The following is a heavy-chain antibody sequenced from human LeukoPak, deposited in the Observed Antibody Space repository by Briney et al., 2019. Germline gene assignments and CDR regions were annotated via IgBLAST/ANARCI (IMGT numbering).Heavy chain of an antibody. J-gene: IGHJ5*01. V-gene: IGHV3-74*01. D-gene: IGHD1-26*01. CDR1: GFTFRNYW. Sequence: GGSLRLSCAASGFTFRNYWMHWIRQAPGKGLVWVSRIKGDGSRTIYADSVKGRFTISRDNTKNTLYLQMKSLRVEDTALYYCVRDWDHFDFDSWGQGTLVTVSS. CDR2: IKGDGSRT. CDR3: VRDWDHFDFDS.